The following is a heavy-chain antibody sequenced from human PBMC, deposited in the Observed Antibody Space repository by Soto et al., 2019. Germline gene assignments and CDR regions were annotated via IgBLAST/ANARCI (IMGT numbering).Heavy chain of an antibody. D-gene: IGHD6-19*01. CDR1: GLIFSDYH. CDR2: IRRKANSYTT. CDR3: AMLGGWSGGSSGMDV. V-gene: IGHV3-72*01. Sequence: EVQLVESGGGLVQPGGSLRLSCAASGLIFSDYHMDWVRQAPGKGLEWVGRIRRKANSYTTEYAASVKGRFTISRDDSEHSLYLQMTSLTSEDTAVYYCAMLGGWSGGSSGMDVWGQGTTVTVSS. J-gene: IGHJ6*02.